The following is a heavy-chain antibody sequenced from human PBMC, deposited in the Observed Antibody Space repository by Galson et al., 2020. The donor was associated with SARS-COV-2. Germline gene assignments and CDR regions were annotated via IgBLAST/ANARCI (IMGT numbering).Heavy chain of an antibody. CDR1: GFTFSTYA. CDR2: ISNDGHNA. V-gene: IGHV3-30*14. J-gene: IGHJ4*02. D-gene: IGHD3-10*01. Sequence: GESLKISCAASGFTFSTYAVHWVRHAPGKGLEWVAVISNDGHNAYYADSVKGRFTISRDNSKNTIYLQMNSLRTEDTAVYYCARGSWDESWTLGGYFDYWGQGSLVTVSS. CDR3: ARGSWDESWTLGGYFDY.